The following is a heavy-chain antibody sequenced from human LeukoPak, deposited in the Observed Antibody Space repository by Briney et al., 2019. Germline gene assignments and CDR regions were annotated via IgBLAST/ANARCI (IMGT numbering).Heavy chain of an antibody. Sequence: GGSLRLSCAASGFTFSSYEMNWVRQAPGKGLEWVSYISSSGSTIYYADSVKVRFTISRDNAKNSLYLQMNSLRAEDTAVYYCARESGSSYYFDYWGQGTLVTVSS. CDR2: ISSSGSTI. D-gene: IGHD1-26*01. J-gene: IGHJ4*02. CDR3: ARESGSSYYFDY. CDR1: GFTFSSYE. V-gene: IGHV3-48*03.